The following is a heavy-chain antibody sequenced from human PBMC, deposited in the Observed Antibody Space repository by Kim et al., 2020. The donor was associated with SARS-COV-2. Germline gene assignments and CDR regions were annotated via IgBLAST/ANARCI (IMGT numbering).Heavy chain of an antibody. Sequence: VKGRITITNDHAKNSMYLKMNSLGAEDTAVYYCARNYGSGSHQALYYFDYWGQGTLVTVSS. D-gene: IGHD3-10*01. CDR3: ARNYGSGSHQALYYFDY. J-gene: IGHJ4*02. V-gene: IGHV3-11*04.